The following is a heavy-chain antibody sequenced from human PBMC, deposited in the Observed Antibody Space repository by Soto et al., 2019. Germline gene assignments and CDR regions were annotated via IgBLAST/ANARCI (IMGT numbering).Heavy chain of an antibody. D-gene: IGHD1-26*01. V-gene: IGHV4-39*01. CDR3: ASRVGAKSKAAFDI. J-gene: IGHJ3*02. Sequence: QLQLQESGPGLVKPSETLSLTCTVSGGSISSSSYYCGWIRQPPGKGLEWIGSIYYSGSTYYNPSLKSRVTIAGDTAKQHSSLMLSSVTAADTAVYYCASRVGAKSKAAFDIWGRGTMDTVS. CDR1: GGSISSSSYY. CDR2: IYYSGST.